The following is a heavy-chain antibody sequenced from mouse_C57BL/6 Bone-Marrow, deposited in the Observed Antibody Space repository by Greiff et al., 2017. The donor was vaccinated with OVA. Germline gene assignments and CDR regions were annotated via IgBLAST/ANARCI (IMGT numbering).Heavy chain of an antibody. D-gene: IGHD1-1*01. V-gene: IGHV6-3*01. J-gene: IGHJ2*01. CDR1: GFTFSNYW. CDR2: IRFTSDNYAT. Sequence: EVKVEESGGGLVQPGGSMKLSCVASGFTFSNYWMNWVRQSPEQGLEWVAQIRFTSDNYATHYAVSVKGRFTIARDDCKSSSYLQMNNLSAEDTGSYYCTAYYYGSSYTFYYFDYWGQGTTLTVSS. CDR3: TAYYYGSSYTFYYFDY.